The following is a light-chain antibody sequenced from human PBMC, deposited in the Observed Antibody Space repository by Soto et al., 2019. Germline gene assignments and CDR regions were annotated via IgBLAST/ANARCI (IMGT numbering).Light chain of an antibody. CDR1: QSISSSY. Sequence: EIVLTQSPGTLSLSQGERATLSCRASQSISSSYLAWYQQIPGQAPRLLIYGASVRATGIPDRCSGRGSGTDFTLTISRLEPEDFAVYFCQQYGSSPVTFGGGTKVELK. J-gene: IGKJ4*01. CDR3: QQYGSSPVT. V-gene: IGKV3-20*01. CDR2: GAS.